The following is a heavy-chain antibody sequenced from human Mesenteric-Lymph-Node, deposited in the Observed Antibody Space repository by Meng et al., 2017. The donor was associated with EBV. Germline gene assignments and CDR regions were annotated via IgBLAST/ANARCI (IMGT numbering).Heavy chain of an antibody. CDR1: GGSITSSNW. CDR3: VRRVVVMKEEELDH. D-gene: IGHD3-22*01. J-gene: IGHJ4*02. Sequence: QVHLQESAPGMVKPSGTLSLTCDVSGGSITSSNWWSWFRQPPGKGLEWIGEIFHSGSAKYNPSLKSRVTISVDKSKNHFSLRLSSVTAADTAVYYCVRRVVVMKEEELDHWGQGTLVTVSS. V-gene: IGHV4-4*02. CDR2: IFHSGSA.